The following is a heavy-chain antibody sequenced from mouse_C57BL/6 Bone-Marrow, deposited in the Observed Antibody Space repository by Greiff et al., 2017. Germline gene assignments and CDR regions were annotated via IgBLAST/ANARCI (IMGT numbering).Heavy chain of an antibody. J-gene: IGHJ1*03. CDR2: INSDGSST. CDR3: AREDYDYWYFDV. V-gene: IGHV5-16*01. CDR1: GFTFSDYY. D-gene: IGHD2-4*01. Sequence: DVMLVESEGGLVQPGSSMKLSCTASGFTFSDYYMAWVRQVPEKGLEWVANINSDGSSTYYLDSLKSRFIISRDKAKNILYLQMSSLKSEDTATYYCAREDYDYWYFDVWGTGTTVTVSS.